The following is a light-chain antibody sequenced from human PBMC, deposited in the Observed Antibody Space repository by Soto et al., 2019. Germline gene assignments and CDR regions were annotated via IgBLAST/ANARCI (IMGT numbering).Light chain of an antibody. CDR3: VSYTSSTTYV. CDR1: SSDVGGSNF. J-gene: IGLJ1*01. Sequence: QSGLTQPASVSDSPGQSITISCTGTSSDVGGSNFVSWYQQHPCKPPKLIIYDVPNRPSGVSNRFSGSKSGSTASLIISRLQTEDEADYYCVSYTSSTTYVFGTGTKVTVL. CDR2: DVP. V-gene: IGLV2-14*03.